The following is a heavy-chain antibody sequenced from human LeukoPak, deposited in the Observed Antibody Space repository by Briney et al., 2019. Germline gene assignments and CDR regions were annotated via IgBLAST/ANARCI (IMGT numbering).Heavy chain of an antibody. V-gene: IGHV4-39*07. Sequence: PSETLYLTCTVSGGSISSSSYYWGWIRQPPGKGLEWIGSIYYSGSSYYNPSLKSRVTISVDTSKNQFSLKLRSVTAADTAVYYCARDSSAYYDFWSGYPRRAGFDPWGQGTLVTVSS. D-gene: IGHD3-3*01. CDR3: ARDSSAYYDFWSGYPRRAGFDP. CDR1: GGSISSSSYY. CDR2: IYYSGSS. J-gene: IGHJ5*02.